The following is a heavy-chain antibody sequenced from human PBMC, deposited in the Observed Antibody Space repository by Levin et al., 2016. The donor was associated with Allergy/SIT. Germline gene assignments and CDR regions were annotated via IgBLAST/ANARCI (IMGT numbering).Heavy chain of an antibody. CDR2: IWYDGSNK. CDR3: ARSPWFGEFVAAKYFDF. J-gene: IGHJ4*02. CDR1: GFTFSSYG. Sequence: GGSLRLSCAASGFTFSSYGMHWVRQAPGKGLEWVAVIWYDGSNKYYADSVKGRFTISRDNSKNTLYLQMNSLRAEDTAVYYCARSPWFGEFVAAKYFDFWGQGTPVTVSS. V-gene: IGHV3-33*01. D-gene: IGHD3-10*01.